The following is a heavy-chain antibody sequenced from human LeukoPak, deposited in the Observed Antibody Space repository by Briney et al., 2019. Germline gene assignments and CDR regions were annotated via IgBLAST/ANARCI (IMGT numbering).Heavy chain of an antibody. J-gene: IGHJ4*02. Sequence: PGGSLRLSCAASGFTFSSYEMNWVRQAPGKGLEWVSGIRTDGVTTYYADSVKGRFIISRDNSKNTVYLQMNSLSAEDAAVYYCVKDDGWVQYANWGQGTLVTVSS. CDR3: VKDDGWVQYAN. V-gene: IGHV3-23*01. D-gene: IGHD5-24*01. CDR2: IRTDGVTT. CDR1: GFTFSSYE.